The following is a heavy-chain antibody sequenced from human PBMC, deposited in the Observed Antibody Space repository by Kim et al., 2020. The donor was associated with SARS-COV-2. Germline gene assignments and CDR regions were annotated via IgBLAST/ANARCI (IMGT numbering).Heavy chain of an antibody. V-gene: IGHV3-30*01. CDR3: ARDTETLRIAVAGMNAFDI. J-gene: IGHJ3*02. Sequence: GRFTISRDNSKNTLYLQMNSLRAEDTAVYYCARDTETLRIAVAGMNAFDIWGQGTMVTVSS. D-gene: IGHD6-19*01.